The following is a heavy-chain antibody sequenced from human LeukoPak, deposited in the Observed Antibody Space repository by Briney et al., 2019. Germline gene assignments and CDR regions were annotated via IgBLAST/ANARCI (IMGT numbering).Heavy chain of an antibody. J-gene: IGHJ3*02. Sequence: PGRSLRLSCAASGFTFSSYGMHWVRQAPGKGLEWVAVISYDGSNKYYADSVKGRFTISRDNSKNTLYLQMNSLRAEDTAVYYCARDSSPFSDYHGSETSYWDAFDIWGQGTMVTVSS. CDR1: GFTFSSYG. V-gene: IGHV3-30*03. CDR2: ISYDGSNK. D-gene: IGHD3-10*01. CDR3: ARDSSPFSDYHGSETSYWDAFDI.